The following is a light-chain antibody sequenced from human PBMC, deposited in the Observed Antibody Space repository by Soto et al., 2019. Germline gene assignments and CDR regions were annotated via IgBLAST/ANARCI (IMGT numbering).Light chain of an antibody. CDR2: GNS. V-gene: IGLV1-40*01. CDR3: QSYDSSLRGSDVV. J-gene: IGLJ2*01. CDR1: SSNIGAGYD. Sequence: QAVVTQPPSVSGAPGQRVTISCTGSSSNIGAGYDVHWYQQLPGTAPKLLIYGNSNRPSGVPDRFSGSKSGTSASLAITGLQAEDEADYYCQSYDSSLRGSDVVFGGGTNRTVL.